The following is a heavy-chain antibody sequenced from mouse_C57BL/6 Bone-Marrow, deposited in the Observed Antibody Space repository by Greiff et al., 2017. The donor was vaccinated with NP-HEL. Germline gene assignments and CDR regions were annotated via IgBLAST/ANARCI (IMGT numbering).Heavy chain of an antibody. CDR1: GFSLSTFGMG. CDR2: NWWDDDK. V-gene: IGHV8-8*01. CDR3: ARRYYYGSSYVFFAY. J-gene: IGHJ3*01. D-gene: IGHD1-1*01. Sequence: QVTLKVCGPGILQPSQTLSLTCSFSGFSLSTFGMGVGWIRQPSGQGLEWLARNWWDDDKYSNPALKSRLTTSKDTTKNQVFLKIANVDTADTATYYCARRYYYGSSYVFFAYWGQGTLVTVSA.